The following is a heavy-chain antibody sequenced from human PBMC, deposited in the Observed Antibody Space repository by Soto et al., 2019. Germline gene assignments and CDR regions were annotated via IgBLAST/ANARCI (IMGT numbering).Heavy chain of an antibody. CDR1: GYSFTTFW. Sequence: GESLQISCTGVGYSFTTFWIGWVRQMPGEGLEWMGIIYPGDSEARYSPSFQGQVTISVDKSITTAYLQWSSLKASDSAMYYCARGYCTASICDPWFDPWGQGTLVTVSS. V-gene: IGHV5-51*01. CDR2: IYPGDSEA. CDR3: ARGYCTASICDPWFDP. D-gene: IGHD2-8*02. J-gene: IGHJ5*02.